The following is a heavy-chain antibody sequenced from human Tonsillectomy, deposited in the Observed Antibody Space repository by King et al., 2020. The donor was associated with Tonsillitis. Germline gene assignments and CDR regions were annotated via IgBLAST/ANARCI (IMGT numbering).Heavy chain of an antibody. CDR1: GFTFSSYA. V-gene: IGHV3-23*04. CDR2: ISGSGGTT. CDR3: AKPWGGDYYYYMDV. D-gene: IGHD1-26*01. J-gene: IGHJ6*03. Sequence: VQLVESGGGLVQPGGSLRLSCAASGFTFSSYAMSWVRQAPGKGLEWVSGISGSGGTTYHADSGKGRFTSSRDNSKNTLYLQINSLRAEDTAVYYCAKPWGGDYYYYMDVWGKGTTVNVSS.